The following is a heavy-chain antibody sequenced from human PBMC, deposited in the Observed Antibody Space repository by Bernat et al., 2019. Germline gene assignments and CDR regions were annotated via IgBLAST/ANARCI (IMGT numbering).Heavy chain of an antibody. J-gene: IGHJ5*02. V-gene: IGHV1-18*01. CDR1: GYTFTSYG. CDR3: ARVPDPNPWAVAGWYNWFDP. D-gene: IGHD6-19*01. Sequence: QVQLVQSGAEVKKPGASVKVSCKASGYTFTSYGISWVRQAPGQGLEWMGWISAYNGNTNYAQKLQGRVTMTTDTSTSTAYMELRSLRSDDTAVYYSARVPDPNPWAVAGWYNWFDPWGQGTLVTVSS. CDR2: ISAYNGNT.